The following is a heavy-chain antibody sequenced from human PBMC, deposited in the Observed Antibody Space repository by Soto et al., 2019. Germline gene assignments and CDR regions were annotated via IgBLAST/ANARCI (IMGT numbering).Heavy chain of an antibody. Sequence: EVQLLESGGGLVQPGGSLRLSCAASGFTFSSYAMSWVRQAPGKGLEWVSAIGGSGGSTYYADSVKGRFTISRDNSKNTLYLPMSSLRAEDTAVYYCAKDAITAVSSGLVTFDYWGQGTLVPVSS. D-gene: IGHD6-19*01. J-gene: IGHJ4*02. CDR3: AKDAITAVSSGLVTFDY. V-gene: IGHV3-23*01. CDR1: GFTFSSYA. CDR2: IGGSGGST.